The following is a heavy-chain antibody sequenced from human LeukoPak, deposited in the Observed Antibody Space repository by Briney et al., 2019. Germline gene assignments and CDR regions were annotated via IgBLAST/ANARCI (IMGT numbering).Heavy chain of an antibody. CDR1: GFTFSTYA. V-gene: IGHV3-23*01. D-gene: IGHD3-16*01. CDR2: ISGRDAST. J-gene: IGHJ4*02. CDR3: AKLAHNYDTKVDY. Sequence: PGGSLRLSCAASGFTFSTYAMSWVRQAPGKGLEWVSGISGRDASTYYADSVKGRFTISRDNSKNTLYLQMNSLRAEDTALYYCAKLAHNYDTKVDYWGQGTLVTVSS.